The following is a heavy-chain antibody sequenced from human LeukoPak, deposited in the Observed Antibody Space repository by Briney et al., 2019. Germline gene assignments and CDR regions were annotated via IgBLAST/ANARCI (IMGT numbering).Heavy chain of an antibody. V-gene: IGHV3-53*01. Sequence: PGGSLRLSCAASGFTVSSNYMSWVRQAPGKGLEWVSVIYSGGSTYYADSVKGRFTISRDNSKNTLYLQMNSLRAEDTAVYYCAREFAHLDSGTLDYWGQGTLVTVSS. D-gene: IGHD5-12*01. CDR2: IYSGGST. J-gene: IGHJ4*02. CDR1: GFTVSSNY. CDR3: AREFAHLDSGTLDY.